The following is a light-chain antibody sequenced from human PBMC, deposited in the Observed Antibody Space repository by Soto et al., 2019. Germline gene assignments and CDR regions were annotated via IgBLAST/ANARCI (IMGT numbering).Light chain of an antibody. V-gene: IGKV3-20*01. Sequence: EIVLTQSPSTLSLSPGERATLSCRASQSVSSSSYLAWYQQKPGQAPRLLIYGASSRATGIPDRFSGSGSGTDFTLTISRLEPEDFAVYYCHQYGSSPSYTFGQGTQLEIK. CDR2: GAS. J-gene: IGKJ2*01. CDR1: QSVSSSSY. CDR3: HQYGSSPSYT.